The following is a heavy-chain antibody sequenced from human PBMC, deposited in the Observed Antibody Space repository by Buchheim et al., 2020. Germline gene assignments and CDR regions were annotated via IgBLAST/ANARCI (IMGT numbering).Heavy chain of an antibody. J-gene: IGHJ4*02. CDR1: GFTFSSYA. CDR2: ISDSGGST. D-gene: IGHD3-22*01. Sequence: EVQLLESGGGLVQPGGSLRLSCAASGFTFSSYAMSWVRQAPGKGLEWVSAISDSGGSTYYADSVKGRFTISRDNSKNTLYLQMNSLRAEDTAVYYCATETVDYYDSSGYYPHPFDYWGQGTL. V-gene: IGHV3-23*01. CDR3: ATETVDYYDSSGYYPHPFDY.